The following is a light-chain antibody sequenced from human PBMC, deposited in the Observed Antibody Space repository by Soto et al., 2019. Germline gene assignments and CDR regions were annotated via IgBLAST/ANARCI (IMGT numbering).Light chain of an antibody. Sequence: QSVLTQPASVSGSPGQSITISCTGTSSDIGGYNYVSWYQQHPDKAPKLMIYEVSKRPSGVSNRFSASKSGNTASLTISGLQAEDEAEYYCCSYTSTTTRLFGGGTKRTVL. CDR1: SSDIGGYNY. V-gene: IGLV2-14*01. J-gene: IGLJ3*02. CDR3: CSYTSTTTRL. CDR2: EVS.